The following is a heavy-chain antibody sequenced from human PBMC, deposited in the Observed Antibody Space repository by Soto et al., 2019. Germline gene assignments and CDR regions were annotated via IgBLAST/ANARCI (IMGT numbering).Heavy chain of an antibody. Sequence: GGSLRLSCAASGFTFSSYGMHWVRQAPGKGLEWVAVISYDGSNKYYADSVKGRFTISRDNSKNTLYLQMNSLRAEDTAVYYCAKDYSSGWLDYWRQGTLVTAAS. CDR3: AKDYSSGWLDY. D-gene: IGHD6-19*01. J-gene: IGHJ4*02. CDR1: GFTFSSYG. V-gene: IGHV3-30*18. CDR2: ISYDGSNK.